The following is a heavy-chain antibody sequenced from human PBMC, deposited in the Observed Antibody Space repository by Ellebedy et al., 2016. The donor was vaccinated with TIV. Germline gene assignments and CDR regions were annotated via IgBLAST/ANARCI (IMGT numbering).Heavy chain of an antibody. CDR3: ASEYSSSSHWGY. CDR2: ISSSSSTI. J-gene: IGHJ4*02. V-gene: IGHV3-48*02. Sequence: GGSLRLSCAASGFTFSSYSMNWVRQAPGKGLEWVSYISSSSSTIYYADSVKGRFTISRDNAKNSLYLQMNSLRDEDTAVYYCASEYSSSSHWGYWGQGTLVTVSS. CDR1: GFTFSSYS. D-gene: IGHD6-6*01.